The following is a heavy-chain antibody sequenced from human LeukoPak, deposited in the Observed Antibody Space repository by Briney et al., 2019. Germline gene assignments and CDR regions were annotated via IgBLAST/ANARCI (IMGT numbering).Heavy chain of an antibody. CDR1: GYTLTELS. CDR3: ATDHIAVAGNIN. V-gene: IGHV1-24*01. J-gene: IGHJ4*02. CDR2: FDPEDGET. Sequence: ASVKVSCKVSGYTLTELSMHWVRQAPGKGLEWMGGFDPEDGETIYAQKFQGRVTMTEDTSTDTAYMELSSLRSEDTAVYYCATDHIAVAGNINWGQGTLVTVSS. D-gene: IGHD6-19*01.